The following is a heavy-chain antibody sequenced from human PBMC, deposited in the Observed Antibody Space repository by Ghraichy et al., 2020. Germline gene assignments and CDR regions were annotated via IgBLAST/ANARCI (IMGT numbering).Heavy chain of an antibody. Sequence: GGSLRLSCVGSGFTFSSYSMNWVRQSPGKGLEWVSYITSSSRTIFYADSVKGRFTVSRDNARNALYLQMNSLRGEDTAVYFCARASAVVRFYYYAALDVWGQGTTVTVSS. CDR1: GFTFSSYS. V-gene: IGHV3-48*01. J-gene: IGHJ6*02. D-gene: IGHD2-21*01. CDR2: ITSSSRTI. CDR3: ARASAVVRFYYYAALDV.